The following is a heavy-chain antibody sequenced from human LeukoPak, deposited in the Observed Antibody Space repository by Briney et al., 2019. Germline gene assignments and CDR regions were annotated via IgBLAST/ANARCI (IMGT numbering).Heavy chain of an antibody. CDR1: GGTFSSYA. Sequence: ASVKVSCTASGGTFSSYAISWVRQAPGQGLEWMGGIIPIFGTANYAQKFQGRVTITADESTSTAYMELSSLRSEDTAVYYCARWTNLERYYYYGMDVWGQGTTVTVSS. D-gene: IGHD1-1*01. CDR2: IIPIFGTA. J-gene: IGHJ6*02. V-gene: IGHV1-69*13. CDR3: ARWTNLERYYYYGMDV.